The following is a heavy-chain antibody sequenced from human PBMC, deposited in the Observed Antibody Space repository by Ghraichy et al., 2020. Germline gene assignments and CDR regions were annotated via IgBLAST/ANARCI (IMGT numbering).Heavy chain of an antibody. J-gene: IGHJ6*02. Sequence: GGSLRLSCAVSGFRFSNYATSWVRQAPGKGLQWVSTIDGSGGKTYYADSMKGRFSISRDNSKNTLYLQMNSLTAEDTAVYYCAKDRSPTRAYGIDVWGQGTTVTVS. D-gene: IGHD2-2*01. V-gene: IGHV3-23*01. CDR2: IDGSGGKT. CDR3: AKDRSPTRAYGIDV. CDR1: GFRFSNYA.